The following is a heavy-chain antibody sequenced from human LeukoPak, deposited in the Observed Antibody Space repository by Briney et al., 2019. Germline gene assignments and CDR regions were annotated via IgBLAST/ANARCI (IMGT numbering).Heavy chain of an antibody. V-gene: IGHV1-69*05. CDR2: IIPIFGTA. Sequence: SVKASCKASGGTFSSYAISWVRQAPGQGLEWMGGIIPIFGTANYAQKFQGRVTITTDESTSTAYMELSSLRSEDTAVYYCARDSGTQTGAFDIWGQGTMVTVSS. J-gene: IGHJ3*02. CDR1: GGTFSSYA. CDR3: ARDSGTQTGAFDI. D-gene: IGHD1-26*01.